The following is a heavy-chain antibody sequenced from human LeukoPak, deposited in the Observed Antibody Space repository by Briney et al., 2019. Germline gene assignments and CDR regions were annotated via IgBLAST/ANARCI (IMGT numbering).Heavy chain of an antibody. V-gene: IGHV4-39*01. D-gene: IGHD3-10*01. Sequence: KPSETLSLTCTVSGGSISSSSYYWGWIRQPPGKGLEWIGSIYYSGSTYYNPSLKSRVTISVDTSKSQFSLKLSSVTAADTAVFYCARHRSGSYNPHWFDPWGQGILVTVSS. CDR1: GGSISSSSYY. J-gene: IGHJ5*02. CDR3: ARHRSGSYNPHWFDP. CDR2: IYYSGST.